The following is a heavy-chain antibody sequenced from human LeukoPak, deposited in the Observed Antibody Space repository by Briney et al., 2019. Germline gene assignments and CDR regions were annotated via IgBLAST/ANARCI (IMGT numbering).Heavy chain of an antibody. D-gene: IGHD6-6*01. CDR3: ARYRPDDAFDI. V-gene: IGHV4-59*01. CDR1: GGSISSYY. CDR2: IYYSGST. J-gene: IGHJ3*02. Sequence: SETLSLTCTVSGGSISSYYWSWIRQPPGKGLEWIGYIYYSGSTNYNPSLKSRVTISVDTSKNQFSLKLSSVTAADTAVYYCARYRPDDAFDIWGQGTMVTVSS.